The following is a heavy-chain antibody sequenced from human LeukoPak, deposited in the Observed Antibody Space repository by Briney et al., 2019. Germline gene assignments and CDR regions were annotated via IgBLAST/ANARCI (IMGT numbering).Heavy chain of an antibody. CDR1: GFTFSRYS. V-gene: IGHV3-21*06. J-gene: IGHJ4*02. CDR2: ISSGDSK. Sequence: GGSLRLSCAASGFTFSRYSMNWVRRAPGKGLEWVSSISSGDSKYYVDSVKGRFTVSRDNAKNSLYLQIYCAREGYSYGHAVDYWGQGTLVTVSS. CDR3: DY. D-gene: IGHD5-18*01.